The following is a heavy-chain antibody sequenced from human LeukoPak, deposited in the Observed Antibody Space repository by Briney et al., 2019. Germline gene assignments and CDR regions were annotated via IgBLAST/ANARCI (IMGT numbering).Heavy chain of an antibody. D-gene: IGHD2/OR15-2a*01. J-gene: IGHJ4*02. Sequence: GGSLRLSCAASGVTVSSDYMSWVRQAPGKGLEWASVIYSDGNTYYADSVKGRFTISRHNSKNTLFLQMDSLRTEDTAIYYCANRMTFGGQGTLVTVSS. V-gene: IGHV3-53*04. CDR2: IYSDGNT. CDR1: GVTVSSDY. CDR3: ANRMTF.